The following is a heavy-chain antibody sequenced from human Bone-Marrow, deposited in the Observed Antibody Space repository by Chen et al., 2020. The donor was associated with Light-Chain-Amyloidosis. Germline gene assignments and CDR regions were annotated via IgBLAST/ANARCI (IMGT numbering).Heavy chain of an antibody. V-gene: IGHV3-33*01. CDR3: ARDPPGSGFAFDY. CDR1: GFTFSTHA. CDR2: IWYDGSNK. J-gene: IGHJ4*02. D-gene: IGHD3-10*01. Sequence: QEELVESGGGVVQPGRSLRLSCAALGFTFSTHAMHWVRQAPGKGLAWVAFIWYDGSNKHYADSVKGRFTISRDNSKNTVFLEMNSLRAEDTAVYFCARDPPGSGFAFDYWGQGTLVTVSS.